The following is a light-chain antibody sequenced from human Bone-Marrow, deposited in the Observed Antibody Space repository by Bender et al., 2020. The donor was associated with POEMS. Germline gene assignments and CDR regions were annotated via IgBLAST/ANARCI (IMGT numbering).Light chain of an antibody. CDR1: SLRCYY. CDR2: GDS. Sequence: SSELTQDPAVSVALRETVRMTCQGDSLRCYYASWYQQKPGQAPVLVMYGDSYRPSGVSNRFSGSKSGNTASLTISGLQAEDEADYYCNSYTTTSTWVFGGGTKLTVL. J-gene: IGLJ3*02. CDR3: NSYTTTSTWV. V-gene: IGLV3-19*01.